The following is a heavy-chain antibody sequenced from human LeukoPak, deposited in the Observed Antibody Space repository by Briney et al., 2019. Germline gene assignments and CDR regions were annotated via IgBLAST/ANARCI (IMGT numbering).Heavy chain of an antibody. CDR3: ATQYYYGSGSYYRDYYYYMDV. CDR1: GGSISSSSYY. D-gene: IGHD3-10*01. CDR2: IYYSEST. Sequence: SETLSLTCTVSGGSISSSSYYWGWIRQPPGKGLEWIVRIYYSESTYYNPSLKRRVTISVDTSKNQFSLKLSSVTAADTAVYYCATQYYYGSGSYYRDYYYYMDVWGKGTTVTVSS. J-gene: IGHJ6*03. V-gene: IGHV4-39*01.